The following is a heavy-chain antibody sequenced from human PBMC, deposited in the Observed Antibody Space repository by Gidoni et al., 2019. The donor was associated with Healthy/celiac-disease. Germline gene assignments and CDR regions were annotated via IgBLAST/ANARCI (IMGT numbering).Heavy chain of an antibody. D-gene: IGHD6-19*01. Sequence: QVQLVQSGAEVKKPGASVTVSCKASGYTFTSYYMHWVRQAPGQGLEWRGIINPSGGSTSYAQKFQGRVTMTRDTSTSTVYMELSSLRSEDTAVYYCARAVAGLYFDYWGQGTLVTVSS. J-gene: IGHJ4*02. CDR3: ARAVAGLYFDY. V-gene: IGHV1-46*01. CDR2: INPSGGST. CDR1: GYTFTSYY.